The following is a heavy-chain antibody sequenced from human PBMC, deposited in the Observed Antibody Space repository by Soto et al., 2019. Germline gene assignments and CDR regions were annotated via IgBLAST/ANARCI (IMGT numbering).Heavy chain of an antibody. CDR1: GFTFGTYT. Sequence: EVHLLESGGGLVQPGGSLRLSCAASGFTFGTYTLSWVRQTPGKGLEWVSSLSGSGDRTYYADSVQGRFTITRDNSKNTLYLQMNSLRAEDTAVYYCAKYKAGATSIFDYWGQGTLVTVSS. D-gene: IGHD1-26*01. CDR2: LSGSGDRT. V-gene: IGHV3-23*01. J-gene: IGHJ4*02. CDR3: AKYKAGATSIFDY.